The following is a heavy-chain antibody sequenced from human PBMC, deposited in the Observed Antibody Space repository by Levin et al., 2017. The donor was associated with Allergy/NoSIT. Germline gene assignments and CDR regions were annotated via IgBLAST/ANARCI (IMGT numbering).Heavy chain of an antibody. J-gene: IGHJ6*03. Sequence: SETLSLTCTVSGGSISSYYWSWIRQPPGKGLEWIGYIYYSGSTNYNPSLKSRVTISVDTSKNQFSLKLSSVTAADTAVYYCARENTVRGDDYYYMDVWGKGTTVTVSS. CDR2: IYYSGST. CDR3: ARENTVRGDDYYYMDV. V-gene: IGHV4-59*01. CDR1: GGSISSYY. D-gene: IGHD4-17*01.